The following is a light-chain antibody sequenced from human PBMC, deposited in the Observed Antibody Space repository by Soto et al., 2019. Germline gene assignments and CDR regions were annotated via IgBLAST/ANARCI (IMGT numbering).Light chain of an antibody. V-gene: IGKV3-20*01. CDR2: AAP. CDR3: KRYGSSPCC. CDR1: QSVSSSD. J-gene: IGKJ4*01. Sequence: EIVLTQSPGTLSLSPGERATLSCRASQSVSSSDLAWYQQKPGQAPRLLIYAAPRRATGIPDRFSGSGSGTDVTLTISRLETEDFAVYCSKRYGSSPCCFGGGTKVEI.